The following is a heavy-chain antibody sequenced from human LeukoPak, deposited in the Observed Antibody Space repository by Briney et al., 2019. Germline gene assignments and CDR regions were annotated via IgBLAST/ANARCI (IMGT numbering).Heavy chain of an antibody. CDR1: GASVSSSSYY. CDR2: INHSGST. V-gene: IGHV4-39*07. J-gene: IGHJ6*02. Sequence: SETLSLTCTVSGASVSSSSYYWGWIRQPPGKGLEWIGEINHSGSTNYNPSLKSRVTISVDTSKNQFSLKLSSVTAADTAVYYCARGYGSGSQRAQRNYYYYYGMDVWGQGTTVTVSS. CDR3: ARGYGSGSQRAQRNYYYYYGMDV. D-gene: IGHD3-10*01.